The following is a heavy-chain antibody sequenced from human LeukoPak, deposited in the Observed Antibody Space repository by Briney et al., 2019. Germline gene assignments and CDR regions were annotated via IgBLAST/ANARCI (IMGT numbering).Heavy chain of an antibody. Sequence: GGSLRLSCAASGFTFSSYTMSWVRQAPGKGLEWVSTITTSDGNTYYADSVKGRFTVSRDNSKNALFLQMNSLRAEDTAVYYCAKDGGLWVSAHWGDSWGRGTLVTVSS. CDR1: GFTFSSYT. J-gene: IGHJ4*02. CDR2: ITTSDGNT. CDR3: AKDGGLWVSAHWGDS. D-gene: IGHD7-27*01. V-gene: IGHV3-23*01.